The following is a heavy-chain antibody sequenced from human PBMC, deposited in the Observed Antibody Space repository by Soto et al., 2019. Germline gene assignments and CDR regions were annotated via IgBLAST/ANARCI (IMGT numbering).Heavy chain of an antibody. V-gene: IGHV3-30-3*01. Sequence: GGSLRLSCAASGFTFSSYAMHWVRQAPGKGLEWVAVISYDGSNKYYADSVKGRFTISRDNSKNTLYLQMNSLRAEDTAVYYCARDLFGGSRSFYYGMDVWGQGTTVTVSS. J-gene: IGHJ6*02. CDR2: ISYDGSNK. CDR3: ARDLFGGSRSFYYGMDV. CDR1: GFTFSSYA. D-gene: IGHD3-16*01.